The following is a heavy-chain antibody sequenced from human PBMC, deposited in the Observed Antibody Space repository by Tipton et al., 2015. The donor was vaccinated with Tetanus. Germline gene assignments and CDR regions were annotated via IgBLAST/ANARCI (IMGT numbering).Heavy chain of an antibody. D-gene: IGHD3-22*01. Sequence: TLSLTCTVSGVSIADNTNYWGWIRQSPGKGLEWIGSIYFSGDTYSHPSLKSRATISVDTSRNQFSLRLSSVTAADTAVYYCARHSSGYFTFFDYWGQGTLVTASS. J-gene: IGHJ4*02. CDR2: IYFSGDT. V-gene: IGHV4-39*01. CDR3: ARHSSGYFTFFDY. CDR1: GVSIADNTNY.